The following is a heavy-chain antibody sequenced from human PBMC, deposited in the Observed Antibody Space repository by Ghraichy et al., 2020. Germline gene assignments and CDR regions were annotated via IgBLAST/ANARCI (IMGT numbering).Heavy chain of an antibody. CDR3: AKGSSDFWSGMGY. D-gene: IGHD3-3*01. J-gene: IGHJ4*02. V-gene: IGHV3-21*04. Sequence: GGSLRLSCAASGFTFSSYSMNWVRQAPGKGLEWVSSISSSSSYIYYADSVKGRFTISRDNSKNTLYLQMNSLRAEDTAVYYCAKGSSDFWSGMGYWGQGTLVTVSS. CDR2: ISSSSSYI. CDR1: GFTFSSYS.